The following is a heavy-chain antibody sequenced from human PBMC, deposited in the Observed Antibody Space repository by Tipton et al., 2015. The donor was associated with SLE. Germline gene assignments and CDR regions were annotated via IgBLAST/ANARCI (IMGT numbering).Heavy chain of an antibody. D-gene: IGHD3-3*01. CDR1: GGSFSGYY. CDR3: ARGRLRVGEFWSGYYTPYYFDY. CDR2: INHSGST. J-gene: IGHJ4*02. Sequence: TLSLTCTVYGGSFSGYYWSWIRQPPGKGLEWIGEINHSGSTNYNPSLKSRVTISVDTSKNQFSLKLSSVTAADTAVYYCARGRLRVGEFWSGYYTPYYFDYWGQGTLVTVSS. V-gene: IGHV4-34*01.